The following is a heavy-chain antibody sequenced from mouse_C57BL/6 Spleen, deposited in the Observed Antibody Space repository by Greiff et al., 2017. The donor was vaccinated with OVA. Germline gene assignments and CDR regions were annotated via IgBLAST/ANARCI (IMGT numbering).Heavy chain of an antibody. Sequence: QVQLKESGAELVKPGASVKISCKASGYAFSSYWMQWVEQRPGQGLEWIGEIDPSDSYTNYNQKFKGKATLTVDTSSSTAYMQLSSLTSEDSAVYYCARSGGNYPYWYFDVWGTGTTVTVSS. J-gene: IGHJ1*03. V-gene: IGHV1-50*01. CDR1: GYAFSSYW. CDR3: ARSGGNYPYWYFDV. D-gene: IGHD2-1*01. CDR2: IDPSDSYT.